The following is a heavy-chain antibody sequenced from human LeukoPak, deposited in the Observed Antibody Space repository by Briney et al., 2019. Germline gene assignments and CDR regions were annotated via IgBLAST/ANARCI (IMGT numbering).Heavy chain of an antibody. Sequence: SETLSLTCTVSGGSISSSSYYWGWIRQPPGKGLEWVGSIYYSGSTYYNPSLKSRVTISVDTSKNQFSLKLSSVTAADTAVYYCARESGSSSSQHWGQGTLVTVSS. CDR3: ARESGSSSSQH. CDR1: GGSISSSSYY. V-gene: IGHV4-39*07. CDR2: IYYSGST. J-gene: IGHJ1*01. D-gene: IGHD6-6*01.